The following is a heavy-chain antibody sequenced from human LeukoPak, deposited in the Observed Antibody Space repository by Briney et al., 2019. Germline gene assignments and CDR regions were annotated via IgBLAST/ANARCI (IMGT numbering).Heavy chain of an antibody. CDR3: AREGVLHDTGDHYISWFDP. J-gene: IGHJ5*02. Sequence: PGASVKLSCKTSGYTFSSYGIAWVRQAPGQGLEWMGWISAYNGKTNYAQNLQGRVTMTTDTSTSTGYMELRSLRSDDTAVYYCAREGVLHDTGDHYISWFDPWGQGTLVTVSS. CDR1: GYTFSSYG. V-gene: IGHV1-18*01. D-gene: IGHD2-8*02. CDR2: ISAYNGKT.